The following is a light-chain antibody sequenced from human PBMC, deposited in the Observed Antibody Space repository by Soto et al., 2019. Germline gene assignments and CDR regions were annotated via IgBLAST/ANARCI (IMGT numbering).Light chain of an antibody. Sequence: QSVLTQPPSVSGAPGQRVTNSCTGSSSNFGAGYDVHWYQQLPGTAPKLLIYGNSNRPSGVPDRFSGSKSGTSASLAITGLQAEDEADYYCQSYDSSLSAWVFGGGTKLTVL. CDR3: QSYDSSLSAWV. V-gene: IGLV1-40*01. CDR1: SSNFGAGYD. J-gene: IGLJ3*02. CDR2: GNS.